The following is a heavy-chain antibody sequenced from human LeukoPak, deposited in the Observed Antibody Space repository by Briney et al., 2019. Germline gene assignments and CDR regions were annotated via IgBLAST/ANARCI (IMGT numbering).Heavy chain of an antibody. V-gene: IGHV1-69*05. J-gene: IGHJ6*04. CDR1: GGTFSSSA. CDR3: ARENQDSSAAPV. D-gene: IGHD6-6*01. Sequence: GASVKVSCKASGGTFSSSAISWVRQAPGQGLEWMGGIIPIFGTANYAQKFQGRVTITTDESTSTAYMELSSLRSEDTAVYYCARENQDSSAAPVWGKGTTVTVSS. CDR2: IIPIFGTA.